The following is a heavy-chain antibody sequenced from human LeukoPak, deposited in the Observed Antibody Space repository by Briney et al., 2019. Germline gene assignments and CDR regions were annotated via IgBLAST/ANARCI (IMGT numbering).Heavy chain of an antibody. V-gene: IGHV4-39*01. Sequence: SETLSLTCTVSGGSISSSSYYWGWIRQPPGKGLEWIGSIYYSGSAYYNPSLKSRLTISVDTSKNEFSLKLSSVTAADTAVYYCASPLGYRSTTDCYADSWGQGTLVTVSS. D-gene: IGHD2-2*01. CDR1: GGSISSSSYY. CDR3: ASPLGYRSTTDCYADS. J-gene: IGHJ4*02. CDR2: IYYSGSA.